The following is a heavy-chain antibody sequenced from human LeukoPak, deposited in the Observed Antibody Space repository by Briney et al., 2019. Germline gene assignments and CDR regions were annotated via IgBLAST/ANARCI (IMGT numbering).Heavy chain of an antibody. V-gene: IGHV1-3*01. D-gene: IGHD6-19*01. Sequence: GASVTVSCKASGYTFTSYAMHWVRQAPGQRLEWMGWINAGNGNTKYSQKFQGRVTITRDTSASTAYMELSSLRSEDTAVYYCARILLSGWYYFDYWGQGTLVTVSS. J-gene: IGHJ4*02. CDR2: INAGNGNT. CDR3: ARILLSGWYYFDY. CDR1: GYTFTSYA.